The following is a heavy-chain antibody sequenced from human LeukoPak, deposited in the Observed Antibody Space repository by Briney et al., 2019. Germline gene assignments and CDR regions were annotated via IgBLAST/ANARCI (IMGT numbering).Heavy chain of an antibody. V-gene: IGHV3-33*01. CDR2: IWYDGSNK. Sequence: GGSLRLSCAASGFTLRSYGMHWVRQAPGKGLEWVAVIWYDGSNKYYADSVKGRFTISRDNSKNTLYLQMNSLRAEDTAVYYCARDDYVDTAMVEYFDYWGQGTLVTVSS. D-gene: IGHD5-18*01. CDR1: GFTLRSYG. CDR3: ARDDYVDTAMVEYFDY. J-gene: IGHJ4*02.